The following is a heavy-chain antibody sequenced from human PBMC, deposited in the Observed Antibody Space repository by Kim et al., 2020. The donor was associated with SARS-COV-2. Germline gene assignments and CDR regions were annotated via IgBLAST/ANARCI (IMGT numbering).Heavy chain of an antibody. J-gene: IGHJ4*02. CDR2: GSK. Sequence: GSKYSASAVKGRSTISRDNSKNTLYLQMNSLRAKDTAVYYCAKGVAAAGYYWGQGTLVTVSS. V-gene: IGHV3-23*01. D-gene: IGHD6-13*01. CDR3: AKGVAAAGYY.